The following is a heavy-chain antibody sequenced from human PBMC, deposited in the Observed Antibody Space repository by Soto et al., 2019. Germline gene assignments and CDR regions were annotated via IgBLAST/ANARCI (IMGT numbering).Heavy chain of an antibody. CDR2: ISYDGSNK. CDR3: ASQWLVSPGDY. D-gene: IGHD6-19*01. V-gene: IGHV3-30-3*01. J-gene: IGHJ4*02. CDR1: GFTFSSYA. Sequence: QVQLVESGGGVVQPGRSLRLSCAASGFTFSSYAMHWVRQAPGKGLEWVAVISYDGSNKYYADSVKGRFTISRDNSKNTLYLQMNSLRAEDTAVYYCASQWLVSPGDYWGQGTLVTVSS.